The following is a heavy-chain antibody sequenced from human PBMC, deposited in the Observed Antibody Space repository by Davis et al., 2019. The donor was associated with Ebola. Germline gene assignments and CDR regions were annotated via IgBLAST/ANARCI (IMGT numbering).Heavy chain of an antibody. CDR3: ARGRNGGWDFDY. CDR2: ISAYNGHT. Sequence: ASVKVSCKASGYTFNSHGISWVRQAPGQGLEWMAWISAYNGHTNYAQKFQGRLTLTADTSTSTVYMELRSLTSDDTAEYYCARGRNGGWDFDYWGQGTRVTVSS. J-gene: IGHJ4*02. D-gene: IGHD6-19*01. CDR1: GYTFNSHG. V-gene: IGHV1-18*01.